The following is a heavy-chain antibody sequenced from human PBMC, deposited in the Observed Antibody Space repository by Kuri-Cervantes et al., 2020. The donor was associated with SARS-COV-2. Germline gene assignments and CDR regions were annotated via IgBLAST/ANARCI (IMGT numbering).Heavy chain of an antibody. Sequence: GGSLRLSCAASGFTFSDFCMSWIRQAPGKGLEWVSYISSSGSNIYYADSVKGRFTISRDNAKNSPYLEMNSLRAEDTAVYYCAREVPAAENWFDPWGQGTLVTVSS. V-gene: IGHV3-11*04. CDR1: GFTFSDFC. D-gene: IGHD2-2*01. CDR3: AREVPAAENWFDP. J-gene: IGHJ5*02. CDR2: ISSSGSNI.